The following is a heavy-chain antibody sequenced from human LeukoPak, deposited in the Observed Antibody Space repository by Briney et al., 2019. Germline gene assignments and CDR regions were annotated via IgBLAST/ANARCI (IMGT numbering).Heavy chain of an antibody. CDR1: GFTFSNYG. CDR2: IWYDGSNK. Sequence: PGGSLRLSCAASGFTFSNYGMHWVRQASGKGLEWVAFIWYDGSNKYYADSVKGRFTISRDNSKNTVYLQMNSLRAEDTAVYYCAKVLAVTSYGAKSIFDHWGQGTLVTVSS. J-gene: IGHJ4*02. CDR3: AKVLAVTSYGAKSIFDH. V-gene: IGHV3-30*02. D-gene: IGHD4-23*01.